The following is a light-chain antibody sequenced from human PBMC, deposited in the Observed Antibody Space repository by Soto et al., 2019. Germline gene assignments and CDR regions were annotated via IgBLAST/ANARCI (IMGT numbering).Light chain of an antibody. J-gene: IGKJ1*01. Sequence: EIVLTQSPGTLSLSPGERATLSCRASQSVGSSYLAWYQQKPGQAPRLLIYGASSRATGIPDRFSGGGSGTDFTLTVSRLEPEDFAVYYCPQYAGSPWTFGQGTKVEIK. CDR1: QSVGSSY. CDR2: GAS. CDR3: PQYAGSPWT. V-gene: IGKV3-20*01.